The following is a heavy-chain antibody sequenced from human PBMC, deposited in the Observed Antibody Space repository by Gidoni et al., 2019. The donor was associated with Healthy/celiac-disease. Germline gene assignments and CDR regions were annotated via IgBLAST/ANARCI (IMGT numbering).Heavy chain of an antibody. V-gene: IGHV4-39*01. CDR2: IYYSGST. J-gene: IGHJ5*02. Sequence: QLQLQESGPGLVKPSETLSLTCTVSGGSISSSSYYWGWIRQPPGKGLEWIGSIYYSGSTYYNPSLKSRVTISVDTSKNQFSLKLSSVTAADTAVYYCATTPGWELPYNWFDPWGQGTLVTVSS. D-gene: IGHD1-26*01. CDR3: ATTPGWELPYNWFDP. CDR1: GGSISSSSYY.